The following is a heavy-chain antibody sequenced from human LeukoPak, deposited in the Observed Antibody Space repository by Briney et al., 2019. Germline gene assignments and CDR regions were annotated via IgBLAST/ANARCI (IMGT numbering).Heavy chain of an antibody. Sequence: PGGSLRLSCAASGFTFSSYAMHWVRQAPGKGLEYVSAISSNGGSTYYANSVKGRFTIYRDNSKNTLYLQMGSLRAEDMAVYYCARVSRNCSGGSCYSRLLDYWGQGTLVTVSS. V-gene: IGHV3-64*01. CDR3: ARVSRNCSGGSCYSRLLDY. CDR2: ISSNGGST. D-gene: IGHD2-15*01. J-gene: IGHJ4*02. CDR1: GFTFSSYA.